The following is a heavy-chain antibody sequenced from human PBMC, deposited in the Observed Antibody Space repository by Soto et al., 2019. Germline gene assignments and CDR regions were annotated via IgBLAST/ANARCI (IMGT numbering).Heavy chain of an antibody. V-gene: IGHV4-4*07. Sequence: QVQLQESGPGLVKPSETLSLTCTVSGGSISTYYWSWIRQSAGQGLEWIGQIYSSGRTNYNPSLKSRVTMSLATSKNQFSLKLSSVTAADTAVYYCARATGSYYYDSSGIRAYGMDVWGQGTTVTVSS. CDR2: IYSSGRT. CDR3: ARATGSYYYDSSGIRAYGMDV. J-gene: IGHJ6*02. CDR1: GGSISTYY. D-gene: IGHD3-22*01.